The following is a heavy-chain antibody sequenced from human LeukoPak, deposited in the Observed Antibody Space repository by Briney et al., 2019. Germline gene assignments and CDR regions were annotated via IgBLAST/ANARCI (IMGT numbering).Heavy chain of an antibody. V-gene: IGHV1-69*13. J-gene: IGHJ6*02. D-gene: IGHD2-15*01. Sequence: SVKVSCKASGYTFTSYYMHWVRQAPGQGLEWMGGIIPIFGAANCAQKFQGRVTITADESTSTAYMELSSLRSEDTAVYYCARAPRWTSYYYYYYGMDVWGQGTTVTVSS. CDR2: IIPIFGAA. CDR3: ARAPRWTSYYYYYYGMDV. CDR1: GYTFTSYY.